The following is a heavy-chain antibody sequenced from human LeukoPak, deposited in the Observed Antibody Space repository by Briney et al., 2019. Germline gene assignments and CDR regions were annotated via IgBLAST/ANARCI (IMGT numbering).Heavy chain of an antibody. CDR2: ISGNGGRT. D-gene: IGHD4-17*01. V-gene: IGHV3-23*01. CDR1: GFTFSSYG. J-gene: IGHJ3*02. Sequence: GGSLRLSCVASGFTFSSYGMSWVRQAPGKGREGVSFISGNGGRTDYAESVKGRFIISRDNSKNTVYLPMNSLRDEDTAAYYCAKDPNGDYVGTFDMWGQGTMVTVSS. CDR3: AKDPNGDYVGTFDM.